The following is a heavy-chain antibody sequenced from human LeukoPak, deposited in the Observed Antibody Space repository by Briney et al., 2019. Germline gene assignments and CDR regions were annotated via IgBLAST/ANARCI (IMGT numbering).Heavy chain of an antibody. Sequence: ASVKVSCKASGYSFTSFGMNWVRQAPGQGLEWMGWINPNSGGTNYAQKFQGRVTMTRDTSISTAYMELSRLRSDDTAVYYCARGIVGAYDYWGQGTLVTVSS. CDR2: INPNSGGT. D-gene: IGHD1-26*01. J-gene: IGHJ4*02. CDR3: ARGIVGAYDY. V-gene: IGHV1-2*02. CDR1: GYSFTSFG.